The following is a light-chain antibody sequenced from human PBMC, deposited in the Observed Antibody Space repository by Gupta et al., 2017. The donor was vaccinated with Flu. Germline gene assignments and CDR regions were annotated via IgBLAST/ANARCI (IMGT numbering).Light chain of an antibody. Sequence: DIQMTQSPSTLSASVGDRVTITCRASQSISTWLAWYQQKPGKAPKLLIYKASSLEFGVPSRFSGSGSGTEFTLSISSLQPDDFATYYCQQFSTYPFTFGGGTKVDIK. CDR1: QSISTW. CDR2: KAS. V-gene: IGKV1-5*03. CDR3: QQFSTYPFT. J-gene: IGKJ4*01.